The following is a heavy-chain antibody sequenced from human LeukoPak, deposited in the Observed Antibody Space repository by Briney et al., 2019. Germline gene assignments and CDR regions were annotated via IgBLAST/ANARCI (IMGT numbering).Heavy chain of an antibody. J-gene: IGHJ5*02. CDR3: ASLHCPTRGCYKRFPDFDP. D-gene: IGHD5-24*01. Sequence: ASVRLSCTSSGYTFTDFNIHWGRQAPGQRLEYMGWIDPHRGVTNYAPRFQGTVTLPRDTSINTVYMALSSLTSDDTARYYCASLHCPTRGCYKRFPDFDPWGKGTLVIVSS. CDR1: GYTFTDFN. V-gene: IGHV1-2*02. CDR2: IDPHRGVT.